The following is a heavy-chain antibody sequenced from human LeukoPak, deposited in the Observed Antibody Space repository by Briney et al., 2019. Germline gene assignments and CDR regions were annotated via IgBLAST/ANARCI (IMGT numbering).Heavy chain of an antibody. CDR3: ARGTLKAAATDFDY. D-gene: IGHD6-13*01. CDR2: INWNGGST. Sequence: GGSLRLSCAASGFTFDDYGMSWVRQAPGKGLEWVSGINWNGGSTDYADSVTGRFTISRDNAKNSLYLQMNSLRAEDTALYYCARGTLKAAATDFDYWGQGTLVTVSS. V-gene: IGHV3-20*04. J-gene: IGHJ4*02. CDR1: GFTFDDYG.